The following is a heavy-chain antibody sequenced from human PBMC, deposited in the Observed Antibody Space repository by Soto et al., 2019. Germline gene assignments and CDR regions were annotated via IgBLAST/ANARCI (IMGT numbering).Heavy chain of an antibody. Sequence: QLQLQESGPGLVKPSETLSLTCTVPGGSISSSSYYWGWIRQPPGKGLEWIGSIYYSGSTYYNPSLKSRVTISVDTSKNQFSLKLSSVTAADTAVYYCARVGRVRAFDIWGQGTMVTVSS. CDR3: ARVGRVRAFDI. CDR2: IYYSGST. CDR1: GGSISSSSYY. J-gene: IGHJ3*02. V-gene: IGHV4-39*01.